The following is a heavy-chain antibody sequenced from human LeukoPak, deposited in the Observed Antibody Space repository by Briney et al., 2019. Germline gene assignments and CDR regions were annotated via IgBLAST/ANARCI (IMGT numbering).Heavy chain of an antibody. CDR1: GFTFSSYG. D-gene: IGHD4-17*01. CDR3: AKDRDGDYLFDY. CDR2: ISYDGSNK. Sequence: GGSLRLSCAASGFTFSSYGMHWVRQAPGKGLEWVAVISYDGSNKYYADSVKGRFTISRDNSKNTLYLQMNSLRAEDTAVYYCAKDRDGDYLFDYWDQGTLVTVSS. V-gene: IGHV3-30*18. J-gene: IGHJ4*02.